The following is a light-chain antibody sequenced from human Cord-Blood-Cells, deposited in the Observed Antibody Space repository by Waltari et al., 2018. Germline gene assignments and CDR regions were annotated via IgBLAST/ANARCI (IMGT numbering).Light chain of an antibody. CDR2: DVS. CDR3: SSYTSSSTSWV. V-gene: IGLV2-14*01. CDR1: SSDVGGYNY. Sequence: QSALTQPASVSGSPGQSITISCTGTSSDVGGYNYVSWYQQHPGKAPKLMIYDVSKRPSGVSNRFPGSKSGNTASLTISGLQAEDEADYYCSSYTSSSTSWVFGGGTKLTVL. J-gene: IGLJ3*02.